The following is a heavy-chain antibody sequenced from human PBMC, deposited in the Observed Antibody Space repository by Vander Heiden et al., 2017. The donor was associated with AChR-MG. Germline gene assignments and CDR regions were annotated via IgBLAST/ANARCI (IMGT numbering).Heavy chain of an antibody. J-gene: IGHJ3*02. CDR2: ISPIFGTA. CDR1: GGTFSSYA. CDR3: ARGEGIVVVVAATSAFDI. Sequence: QVQLVQSGAEVKKPGSSVKVSCKASGGTFSSYAISWVRQAPGQGLEWMGGISPIFGTANYAQKFQGRVTITADESTSTAYMELSSLRSEDTAVYYCARGEGIVVVVAATSAFDIWGQGTMVTVSS. V-gene: IGHV1-69*01. D-gene: IGHD2-15*01.